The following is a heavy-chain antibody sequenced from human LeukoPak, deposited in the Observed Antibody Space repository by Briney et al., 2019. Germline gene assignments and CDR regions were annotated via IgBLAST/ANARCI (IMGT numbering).Heavy chain of an antibody. V-gene: IGHV3-53*01. CDR3: ARSSRRGYYPYFDY. J-gene: IGHJ4*02. CDR1: GFTVTSNY. Sequence: PGGSLRLSCAASGFTVTSNYMAWVRQAPGMGLEWVSVTYTGGDTYYADSVKGRFTISRDNAKNSLYLQMNSLRAEDTALYYCARSSRRGYYPYFDYWGQGTLVTVSS. CDR2: TYTGGDT. D-gene: IGHD3-22*01.